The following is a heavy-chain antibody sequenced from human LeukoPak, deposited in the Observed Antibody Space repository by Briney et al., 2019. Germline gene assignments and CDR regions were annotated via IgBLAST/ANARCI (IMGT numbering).Heavy chain of an antibody. Sequence: GGSLRLSCAASGFTFSSYAMSWVRQAPGKGLEWVSAISGSGGSTYYADSVKGRFTISRDNSKNTLYLQMSSLRAEETAVYYCAKDRWIQLWLRYYYYMDVWGKGTTVTVSS. CDR3: AKDRWIQLWLRYYYYMDV. CDR2: ISGSGGST. J-gene: IGHJ6*03. D-gene: IGHD5-18*01. V-gene: IGHV3-23*01. CDR1: GFTFSSYA.